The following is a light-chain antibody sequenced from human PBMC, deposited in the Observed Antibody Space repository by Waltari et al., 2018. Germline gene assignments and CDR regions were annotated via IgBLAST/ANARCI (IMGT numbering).Light chain of an antibody. J-gene: IGLJ1*01. CDR1: SSDIGGYPY. CDR3: TSYTSSTTFYV. Sequence: QSALTQPASVSGSPGQSITISCTGTSSDIGGYPYVSWYQQHPGKAPKLMIHYVNKRPVGVSNGLSGSKSDNTASLTIFGLQAEDEADYYCTSYTSSTTFYVFGTGTKVTVL. CDR2: YVN. V-gene: IGLV2-14*01.